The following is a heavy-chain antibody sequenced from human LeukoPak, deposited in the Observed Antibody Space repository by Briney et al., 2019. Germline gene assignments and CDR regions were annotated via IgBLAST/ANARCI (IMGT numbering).Heavy chain of an antibody. CDR3: ARSTGSGSYVEGFDY. J-gene: IGHJ4*02. D-gene: IGHD6-19*01. CDR1: GFTFDDYG. Sequence: PGGSLRLSCAASGFTFDDYGMSWVRQAPGKGLEWVSGINWNGGSTGYADSVKGRFTISRDNAKNSMYLQMNSLRAEDTALYNCARSTGSGSYVEGFDYWGQGTLVTVSS. V-gene: IGHV3-20*01. CDR2: INWNGGST.